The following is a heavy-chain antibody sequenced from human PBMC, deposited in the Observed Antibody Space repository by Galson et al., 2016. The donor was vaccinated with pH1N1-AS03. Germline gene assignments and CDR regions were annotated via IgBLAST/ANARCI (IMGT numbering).Heavy chain of an antibody. Sequence: SLRLSCAASGFSFSTYSVHWVRQAPGRGLEWVALISYDGTKKFYADSVRGRFTISRDTSKNTVYLQMNSLRVEDTAVYYCTRASGSGWYGSYYGYWGQGSLLTVSS. J-gene: IGHJ4*02. D-gene: IGHD6-19*01. V-gene: IGHV3-30*04. CDR3: TRASGSGWYGSYYGY. CDR1: GFSFSTYS. CDR2: ISYDGTKK.